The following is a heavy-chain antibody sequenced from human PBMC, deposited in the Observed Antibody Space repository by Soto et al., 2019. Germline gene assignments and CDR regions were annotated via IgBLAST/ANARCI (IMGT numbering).Heavy chain of an antibody. V-gene: IGHV1-8*01. J-gene: IGHJ4*02. CDR2: MNPNSGNT. CDR1: GYTFTNYD. Sequence: QVQLVQSGAEVKKPGASVKVSCKTSGYTFTNYDINWVRQAPGQGLEWMGWMNPNSGNTGYAQKFQGRVFMTMNTSISTAYMELTSLRSEDTAVYYCASGQLAHFEFWGQGTLVTVSS. D-gene: IGHD1-1*01. CDR3: ASGQLAHFEF.